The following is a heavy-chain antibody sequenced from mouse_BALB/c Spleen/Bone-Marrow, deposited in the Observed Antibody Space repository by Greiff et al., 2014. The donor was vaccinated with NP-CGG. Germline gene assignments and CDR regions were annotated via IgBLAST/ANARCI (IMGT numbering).Heavy chain of an antibody. CDR2: ISSGGSYT. CDR3: ASGDVYFAY. CDR1: GFTFSSYA. V-gene: IGHV5-9-4*01. J-gene: IGHJ3*01. Sequence: EVKLVESGGGIVKPGGSLKLSCAASGFTFSSYAMSWVRQSPDKRLEWVAEISSGGSYTYYPDTVTGRFTISRDNAKNTLYLEMSSLRSEDTAMYYCASGDVYFAYWGQGTLVTVSA.